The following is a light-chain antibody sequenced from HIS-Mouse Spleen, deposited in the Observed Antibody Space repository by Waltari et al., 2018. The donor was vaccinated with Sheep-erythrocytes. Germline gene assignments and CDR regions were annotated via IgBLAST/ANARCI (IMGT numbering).Light chain of an antibody. CDR3: CSYAGSYNHV. V-gene: IGLV2-11*01. CDR2: DVS. J-gene: IGLJ1*01. Sequence: QSALTHPRSVSGSPGQSVTISCTGTSRDVGGYNYVSWYQQHPGKAPKLMIYDVSKRPSGVPDRFSGSKSGNTASLTISGLQAEDEADYYCCSYAGSYNHVFATGTKVTVL. CDR1: SRDVGGYNY.